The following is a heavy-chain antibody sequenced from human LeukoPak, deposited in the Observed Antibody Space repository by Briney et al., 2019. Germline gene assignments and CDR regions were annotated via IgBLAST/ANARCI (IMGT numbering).Heavy chain of an antibody. Sequence: SQTLSLTCAVSGVSISSGGYSWSWIRQPPGKGLEWIGYIYHSGSTYYNPSLKSRVTISVDRSKNQFSLKLSSVTAADTAVCYCARKEVGFDPWGQGTLVTVSS. CDR2: IYHSGST. J-gene: IGHJ5*02. CDR3: ARKEVGFDP. V-gene: IGHV4-30-2*01. CDR1: GVSISSGGYS. D-gene: IGHD2-15*01.